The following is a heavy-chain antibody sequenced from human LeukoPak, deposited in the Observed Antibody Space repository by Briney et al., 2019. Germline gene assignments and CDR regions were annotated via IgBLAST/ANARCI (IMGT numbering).Heavy chain of an antibody. CDR3: ARGDSGGDSPDY. CDR2: ISSDGSNK. D-gene: IGHD2-21*02. J-gene: IGHJ4*02. CDR1: GFTFSSYV. V-gene: IGHV3-30-3*01. Sequence: GGSLRLSCAASGFTFSSYVVYWVRQAPGKGLEWVALISSDGSNKYYADSVKGRFTISRDISKNTLYLQMSSLRAEDTAVYYCARGDSGGDSPDYWGQGTLVTVSS.